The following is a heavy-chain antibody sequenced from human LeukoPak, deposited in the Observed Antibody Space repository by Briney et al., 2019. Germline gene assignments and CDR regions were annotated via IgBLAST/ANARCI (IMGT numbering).Heavy chain of an antibody. CDR1: GYTFTGYY. D-gene: IGHD2-8*01. V-gene: IGHV1-18*04. Sequence: GASVKVSRKASGYTFTGYYMHWVRQAPGQGLEWMGWISGYNADTDSAQKVQGRLTMTTDTSTNTAYMELRSLRSDDTAVYYCARFLCDNGVCHRAFDIWGQGTAVTVS. J-gene: IGHJ3*02. CDR2: ISGYNADT. CDR3: ARFLCDNGVCHRAFDI.